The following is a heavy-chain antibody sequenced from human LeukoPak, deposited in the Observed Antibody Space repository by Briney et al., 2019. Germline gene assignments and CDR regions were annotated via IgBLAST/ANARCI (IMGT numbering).Heavy chain of an antibody. CDR1: GFTLSSYA. Sequence: GGSLRLSCAASGFTLSSYAMHWVRQAPGKGLEWVAVISYDGSNKYYADSVKGRFTISRDNSKNTLYLQMNSLRAEDTAVYYCARVVTWIHYMDVWGKGTTVTVSS. J-gene: IGHJ6*03. V-gene: IGHV3-30*04. CDR3: ARVVTWIHYMDV. D-gene: IGHD5-18*01. CDR2: ISYDGSNK.